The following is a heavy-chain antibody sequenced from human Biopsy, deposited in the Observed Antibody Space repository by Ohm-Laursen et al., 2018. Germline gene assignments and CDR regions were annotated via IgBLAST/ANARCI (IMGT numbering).Heavy chain of an antibody. Sequence: GFLRLSCAASGFTFRDYYMIWIRQPPGKGLEWVSYITNSGGTVYYEDSVKGRFTVSRDNAKNSLYLQMDRLRAEDTAVYYCARPPWGHAYGYYNGMDVWGQGTTVIVSS. CDR2: ITNSGGTV. CDR3: ARPPWGHAYGYYNGMDV. J-gene: IGHJ6*02. V-gene: IGHV3-11*01. CDR1: GFTFRDYY. D-gene: IGHD3-10*01.